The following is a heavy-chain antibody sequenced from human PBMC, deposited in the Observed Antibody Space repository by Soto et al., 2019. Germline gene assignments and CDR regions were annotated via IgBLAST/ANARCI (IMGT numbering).Heavy chain of an antibody. Sequence: GGSLRLSCAASGFTFDDYAMHWVRQAPGKGLEWVSGISWNSGSIGYAVSVKGRFNISRDNAKNSLYLQMNSLTAEETALYYCAKDGVVATIFVHYYYYMDVWGKGTTVTVSS. J-gene: IGHJ6*03. CDR2: ISWNSGSI. V-gene: IGHV3-9*01. CDR1: GFTFDDYA. D-gene: IGHD5-12*01. CDR3: AKDGVVATIFVHYYYYMDV.